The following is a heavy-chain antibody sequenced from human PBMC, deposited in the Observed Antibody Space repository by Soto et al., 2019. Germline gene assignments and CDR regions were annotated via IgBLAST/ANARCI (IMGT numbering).Heavy chain of an antibody. Sequence: RSLTCAVYGGSFSGYYWSWIRQPPGKGLEWIGEINHSGSTNYNPSLKSRVTISVDTSKNQFSLKLSSVTAADTAVYYCARVDRSSNSCYGGNWFDPWRQGTRVTVSS. J-gene: IGHJ5*02. V-gene: IGHV4-34*01. D-gene: IGHD2-2*01. CDR2: INHSGST. CDR3: ARVDRSSNSCYGGNWFDP. CDR1: GGSFSGYY.